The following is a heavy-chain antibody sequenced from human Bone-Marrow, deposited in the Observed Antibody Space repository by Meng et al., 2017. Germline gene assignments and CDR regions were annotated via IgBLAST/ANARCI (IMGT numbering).Heavy chain of an antibody. D-gene: IGHD6-19*01. Sequence: LSGAGPWTVQAPGTLSLTCVVSGGSISRIDWWSWVRQPPGKGLEWIGESYHGGDTNYNPSLKSRVTIAIDKSKNQFSLKLSSVTAADTAVYYCASWIYSCGWQWGQGALVTVSS. CDR3: ASWIYSCGWQ. CDR2: SYHGGDT. CDR1: GGSISRIDW. J-gene: IGHJ4*02. V-gene: IGHV4-4*03.